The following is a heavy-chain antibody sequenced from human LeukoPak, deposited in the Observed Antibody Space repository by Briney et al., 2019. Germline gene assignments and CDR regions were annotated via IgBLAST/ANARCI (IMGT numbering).Heavy chain of an antibody. V-gene: IGHV4-61*01. CDR1: GGSVSSDRYY. J-gene: IGHJ4*02. CDR3: ARVLSVAGGNYFDY. CDR2: IYNSGST. D-gene: IGHD6-19*01. Sequence: SETLSLTCTVSGGSVSSDRYYWSWIRQPPGKGLEWIGYIYNSGSTNYNPSLKSRVTISVDTSKNQFSLKLSSMTAADTAVYYCARVLSVAGGNYFDYWGQGTLVTVSS.